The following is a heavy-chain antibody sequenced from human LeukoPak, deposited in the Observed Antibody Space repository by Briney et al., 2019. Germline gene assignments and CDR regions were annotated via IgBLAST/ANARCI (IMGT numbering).Heavy chain of an antibody. CDR3: ARGYSYGDG. CDR1: GFTFSNYG. CDR2: ISYDGSNK. J-gene: IGHJ4*02. V-gene: IGHV3-30*03. Sequence: GGSLRLSCAASGFTFSNYGMHWVRQAPGKGLEWVAVISYDGSNKDYADSVKGRFTISRDNSKNALYLQMNNLRAEDTALYYCARGYSYGDGWGQGTLVTVSS. D-gene: IGHD5-18*01.